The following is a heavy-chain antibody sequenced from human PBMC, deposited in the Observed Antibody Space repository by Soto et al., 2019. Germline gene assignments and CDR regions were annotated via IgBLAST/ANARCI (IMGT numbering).Heavy chain of an antibody. CDR3: ATANGYPHGTISNYYYYYGMDV. J-gene: IGHJ6*02. Sequence: SVKVSCKASGGTFSSYAISWVRQAPGQGLEWMGGIIPIFGTANYAQKFQGRVTITADESTSTAYMELSSLRSEDTAVYYCATANGYPHGTISNYYYYYGMDVWGQGTTVTVSS. D-gene: IGHD3-3*01. CDR2: IIPIFGTA. CDR1: GGTFSSYA. V-gene: IGHV1-69*13.